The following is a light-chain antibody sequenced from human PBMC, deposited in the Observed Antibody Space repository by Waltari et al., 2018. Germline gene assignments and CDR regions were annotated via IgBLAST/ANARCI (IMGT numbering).Light chain of an antibody. Sequence: IVLTQSTGTLSLSPGERATLSFRASQSVSRYLAWYQPKPGQAPKLLIYGASTRATGIPDRFSGSGSVTDFSLTISSLEPEDFAIYFCQHYVRLPATFGQGTKVEIK. CDR2: GAS. CDR1: QSVSRY. V-gene: IGKV3-20*01. CDR3: QHYVRLPAT. J-gene: IGKJ1*01.